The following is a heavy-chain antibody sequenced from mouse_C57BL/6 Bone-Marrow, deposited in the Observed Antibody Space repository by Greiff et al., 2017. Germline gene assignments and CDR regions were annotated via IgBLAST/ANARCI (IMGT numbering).Heavy chain of an antibody. CDR1: GYTFTDYY. J-gene: IGHJ3*01. D-gene: IGHD1-1*01. CDR2: IYPGSGNT. Sequence: QVQLQQSGPELVKPGASVKISCKASGYTFTDYYINWVKQRPGQGLAWIGWIYPGSGNTKYNEKFKGKATLTVDTSSSTAYMQLSSLTSEDSAVYFCARGYYGSSAWFAYWGQGTLVTVSA. V-gene: IGHV1-84*01. CDR3: ARGYYGSSAWFAY.